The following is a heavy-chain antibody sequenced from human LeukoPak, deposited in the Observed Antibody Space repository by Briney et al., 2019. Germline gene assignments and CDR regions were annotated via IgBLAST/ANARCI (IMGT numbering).Heavy chain of an antibody. D-gene: IGHD2-21*02. CDR3: ARRFIRETGDSP. J-gene: IGHJ5*02. V-gene: IGHV4-39*01. Sequence: SETLSLTCTVSGGSISSSSYYWGWIRQPPGKGLEWIGSIYYSGSTYYNPSLKSRVTISVDTSKNQFSLKLSSVTAEDTAVYYCARRFIRETGDSPWGQGTLVTVSS. CDR1: GGSISSSSYY. CDR2: IYYSGST.